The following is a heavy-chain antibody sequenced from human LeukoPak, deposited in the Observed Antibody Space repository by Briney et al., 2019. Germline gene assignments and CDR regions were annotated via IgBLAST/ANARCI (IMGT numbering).Heavy chain of an antibody. CDR1: GGTFSSYA. V-gene: IGHV1-69*13. J-gene: IGHJ5*02. CDR2: IIPIFDTA. CDR3: ARELLYSSTSHNWFDP. D-gene: IGHD2-2*01. Sequence: ASVKVSCKASGGTFSSYAISWVRQATGQGLEWMGGIIPIFDTANYAQKFQGRVTITADESTSTAYMELSSLRSEDTAVYYCARELLYSSTSHNWFDPWGQGTLVTVSS.